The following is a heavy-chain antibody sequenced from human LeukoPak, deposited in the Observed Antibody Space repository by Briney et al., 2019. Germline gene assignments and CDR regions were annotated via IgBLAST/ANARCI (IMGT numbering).Heavy chain of an antibody. V-gene: IGHV3-30*04. J-gene: IGHJ4*02. CDR3: ARDRNVVGADFDY. CDR1: GFIFDNFA. D-gene: IGHD2-15*01. CDR2: VSFDGTIN. Sequence: PGRSLRLSCAASGFIFDNFAIHWVRQAPGKGLEWVSIVSFDGTINFYADSVKGRFTVSRDNSKNTVYLQMNSLRPEDTAVYFCARDRNVVGADFDYWGQGALVTVSS.